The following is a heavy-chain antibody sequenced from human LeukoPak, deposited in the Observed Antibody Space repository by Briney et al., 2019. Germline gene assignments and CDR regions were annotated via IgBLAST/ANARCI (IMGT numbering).Heavy chain of an antibody. Sequence: PGGSLRLSCAASGFTFSSYWMSWVRQAPGKGLEWVANIKQDGSEKYYVDSVKGRFTISRDNAKNSLYLQMNSLRAEDTAVYYCARGFSECTNGVCTHYFDYWGQGTLVTVSS. CDR2: IKQDGSEK. J-gene: IGHJ4*02. V-gene: IGHV3-7*01. CDR3: ARGFSECTNGVCTHYFDY. D-gene: IGHD2-8*01. CDR1: GFTFSSYW.